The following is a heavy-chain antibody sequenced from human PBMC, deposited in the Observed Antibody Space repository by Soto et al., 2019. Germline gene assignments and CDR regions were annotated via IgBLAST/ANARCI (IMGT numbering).Heavy chain of an antibody. CDR2: IYYSGST. J-gene: IGHJ4*02. CDR1: GGSISSYY. CDR3: ARVNSPFRKYYFDY. V-gene: IGHV4-59*01. D-gene: IGHD5-18*01. Sequence: KTSETLSLTCTVSGGSISSYYWSWIRQPPGKGLEWIGYIYYSGSTNYNPSLKSQVTISVDTSKNQFSLKLSSVTAADTAVYYCARVNSPFRKYYFDYWGQGTLVTVSS.